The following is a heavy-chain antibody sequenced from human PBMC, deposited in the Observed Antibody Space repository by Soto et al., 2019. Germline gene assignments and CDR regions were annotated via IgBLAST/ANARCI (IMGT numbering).Heavy chain of an antibody. CDR3: AKDQRITMIVVVITFDY. V-gene: IGHV3-23*01. Sequence: GGSLRLSCAASGFTFSSYAMSWVRQAPGKGLEWVSAISGSGGSTYYADSVKGRFTISRDNSKNTPYLQMNSLRAEDTAVYYCAKDQRITMIVVVITFDYWGQGTLVTVS. J-gene: IGHJ4*02. CDR2: ISGSGGST. D-gene: IGHD3-22*01. CDR1: GFTFSSYA.